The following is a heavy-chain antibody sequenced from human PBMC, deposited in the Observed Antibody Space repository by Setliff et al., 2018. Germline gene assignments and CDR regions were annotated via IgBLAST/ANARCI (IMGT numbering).Heavy chain of an antibody. CDR2: IIHSGST. CDR1: GGSSSGYY. V-gene: IGHV4-34*12. J-gene: IGHJ6*02. D-gene: IGHD5-18*01. Sequence: PSETLSLTCAVYGGSSSGYYWSWIRQPPGKRLEWIGEIIHSGSTNYNPSLKSRVTISMDTSKNQFSLKVSSVTAADTAVYYCARAPGYSYGYYYYGMDVWGQGTTVTVSS. CDR3: ARAPGYSYGYYYYGMDV.